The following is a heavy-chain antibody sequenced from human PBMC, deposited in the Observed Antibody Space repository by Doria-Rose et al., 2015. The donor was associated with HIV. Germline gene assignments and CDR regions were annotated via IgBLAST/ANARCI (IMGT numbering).Heavy chain of an antibody. CDR3: ARHKRSGTSDLFDY. J-gene: IGHJ4*02. Sequence: QVQLQESGPGLVKPPETLSLTCSVSGGSITSSSYYWGWVRQPPGKGLEWIGSAHYSGTTYYNPSLKSRVTISLDTSKNHFSLRLGSVTAADTAVYYCARHKRSGTSDLFDYWGQGTLVTVSS. CDR1: GGSITSSSYY. D-gene: IGHD1-26*01. CDR2: AHYSGTT. V-gene: IGHV4-39*01.